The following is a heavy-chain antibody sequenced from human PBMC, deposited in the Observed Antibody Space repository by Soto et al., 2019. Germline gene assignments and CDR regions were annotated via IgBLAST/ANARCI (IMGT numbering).Heavy chain of an antibody. D-gene: IGHD2-15*01. CDR3: ARGLFYCSGGSCYSDGDYVFDY. J-gene: IGHJ4*02. CDR1: GGSFSGYY. V-gene: IGHV4-34*01. CDR2: INHSGST. Sequence: QVQLQQWGAGLLKPSETLSLTCAVYGGSFSGYYWSWIRQPPGKGLEWIGEINHSGSTNYNPSLKSRVTISVDTSQNQFSLKLSSVTAADTAVYYCARGLFYCSGGSCYSDGDYVFDYWGQGTLVTVSS.